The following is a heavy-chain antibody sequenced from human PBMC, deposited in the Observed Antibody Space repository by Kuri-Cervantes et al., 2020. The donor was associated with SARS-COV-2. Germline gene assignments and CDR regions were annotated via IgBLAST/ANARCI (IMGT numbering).Heavy chain of an antibody. D-gene: IGHD6-19*01. J-gene: IGHJ6*02. Sequence: GGSLRLSCAASGFIFSNSDMGWVYQAPGKGLEWVANIKQDGSEKYYVDSVKGRFTISRDNAKNSLYLQMNSLRAEDTAVYYCTRDVSSGWSSGYYYYGMDVWGQGTTVTVSS. V-gene: IGHV3-7*05. CDR1: GFIFSNSD. CDR3: TRDVSSGWSSGYYYYGMDV. CDR2: IKQDGSEK.